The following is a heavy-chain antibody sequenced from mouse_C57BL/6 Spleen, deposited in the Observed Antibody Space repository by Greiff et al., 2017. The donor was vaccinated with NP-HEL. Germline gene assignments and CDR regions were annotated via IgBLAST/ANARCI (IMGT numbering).Heavy chain of an antibody. Sequence: EVQGVESGGGLVKPGGSLKLSCAASGFTFSSYAMSWVRQTPEKRLEWVATISDGGSYTHYPDNVKGRFTISRDNAKNNLYLQMSQLKSEETAMYYCARGGTISPFAYWGQGTLVTVSA. V-gene: IGHV5-4*01. J-gene: IGHJ3*01. D-gene: IGHD4-1*01. CDR2: ISDGGSYT. CDR1: GFTFSSYA. CDR3: ARGGTISPFAY.